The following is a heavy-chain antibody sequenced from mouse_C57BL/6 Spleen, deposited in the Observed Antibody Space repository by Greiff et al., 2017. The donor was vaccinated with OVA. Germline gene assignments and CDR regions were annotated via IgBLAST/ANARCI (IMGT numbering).Heavy chain of an antibody. V-gene: IGHV1-18*01. CDR2: INPNNGGT. CDR1: GYTFTDYN. CDR3: ARRRGSSYWYFDV. J-gene: IGHJ1*03. Sequence: VQLQQSGPELVKPGASVKIPCKASGYTFTDYNMDWVKQSHGKSLEWIGDINPNNGGTIYNQKFKGKATLTVDKSSSTAYMELRSLTSEDTAVYYCARRRGSSYWYFDVWGTGTTVTVSS. D-gene: IGHD1-1*01.